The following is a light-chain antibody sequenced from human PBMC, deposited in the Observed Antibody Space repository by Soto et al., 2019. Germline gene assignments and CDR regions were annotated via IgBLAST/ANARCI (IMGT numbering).Light chain of an antibody. CDR1: QSISSW. Sequence: DIQMTQSPSTLSASVGDRVTITCRASQSISSWLAWYQQKPGKAPKLLIYRASNLETGVPSRFSGSGSGTEFTLTISSLQPDDFATYYCQQYNDYLLTFGPGTKVDIK. V-gene: IGKV1-5*03. J-gene: IGKJ3*01. CDR3: QQYNDYLLT. CDR2: RAS.